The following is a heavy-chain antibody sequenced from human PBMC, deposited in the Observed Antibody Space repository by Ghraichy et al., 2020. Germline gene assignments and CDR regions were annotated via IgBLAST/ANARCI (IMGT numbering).Heavy chain of an antibody. J-gene: IGHJ6*02. CDR2: ISYDGSNK. CDR3: ANLGYCSGGSCPYYYGMDV. D-gene: IGHD2-15*01. Sequence: GGSLRLSCAASGFTFSSYGMHWVRQAPGKGLEWVAVISYDGSNKYYADSVKGRFTISRDNSKNTLYLQMNSLRAEDTAVYYCANLGYCSGGSCPYYYGMDVWGQGTTVTVSS. V-gene: IGHV3-30*18. CDR1: GFTFSSYG.